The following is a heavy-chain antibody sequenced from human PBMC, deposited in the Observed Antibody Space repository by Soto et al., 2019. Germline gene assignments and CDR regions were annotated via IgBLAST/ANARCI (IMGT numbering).Heavy chain of an antibody. Sequence: QVQLVESGGGVVQPGTSLRLSCAASGFTFSTYAMYWVRQAPGRGLEWVAVISDDGNTKYYADSVKGRFTISRDNSRNTLYLQIYSLRAEDAAGYYCASSYFYDSGGYYPFDYWGQGTRVTVSS. D-gene: IGHD3-22*01. CDR1: GFTFSTYA. CDR3: ASSYFYDSGGYYPFDY. J-gene: IGHJ4*02. CDR2: ISDDGNTK. V-gene: IGHV3-30-3*01.